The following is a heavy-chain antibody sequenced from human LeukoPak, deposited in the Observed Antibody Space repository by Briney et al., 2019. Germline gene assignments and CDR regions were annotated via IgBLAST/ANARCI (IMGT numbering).Heavy chain of an antibody. CDR2: ISGDGGST. J-gene: IGHJ4*02. D-gene: IGHD3-22*01. CDR3: AKVLGYYDSSGYYQEGGFDY. CDR1: GFTFDDSA. V-gene: IGHV3-43*02. Sequence: GGSLRLTCAASGFTFDDSAMHPVRQAPGKGLEWVSLISGDGGSTYYADSVKGRFTISRDNSKNSLYLQMNSLRTEDTALYYCAKVLGYYDSSGYYQEGGFDYWGQGTLVTVSS.